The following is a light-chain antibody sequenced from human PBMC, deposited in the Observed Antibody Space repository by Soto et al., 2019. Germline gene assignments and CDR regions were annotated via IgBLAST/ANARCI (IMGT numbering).Light chain of an antibody. CDR3: QQYNSYS. J-gene: IGKJ1*01. CDR2: HAS. CDR1: QSISNS. V-gene: IGKV1-5*01. Sequence: DIQMTQSPSTLPASVGDRVTITCRASQSISNSLAWYQQKPGTAPKVLIYHASNLQSGVPSSFSGTGSGTELTLTIRSPQPDDFATYYCQQYNSYSFGHGTQV.